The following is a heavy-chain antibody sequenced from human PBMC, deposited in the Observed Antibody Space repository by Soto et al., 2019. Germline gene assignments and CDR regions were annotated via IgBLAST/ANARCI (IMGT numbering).Heavy chain of an antibody. CDR3: ASCSTSCYDDAFDI. Sequence: GASVKVSCKASGYTFTSYGISWVRQAPGQGLEWMGWISAYNGNTNYAQKLQGRVTMTTDTSTSTANMELRSLRSDDTAVYYCASCSTSCYDDAFDIWGQGTMVTVSS. CDR1: GYTFTSYG. CDR2: ISAYNGNT. V-gene: IGHV1-18*01. J-gene: IGHJ3*02. D-gene: IGHD2-2*01.